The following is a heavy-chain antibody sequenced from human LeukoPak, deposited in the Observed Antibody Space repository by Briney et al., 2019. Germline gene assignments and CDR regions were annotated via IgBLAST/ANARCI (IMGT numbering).Heavy chain of an antibody. V-gene: IGHV4-59*12. CDR1: YGSISSYY. CDR3: ARGDYYFDY. Sequence: SETLSLTCIVSYGSISSYYWSWIRQPPGKGLEWIGYIYHSGSTYYNPSLKSRVTISVDRSKNQFSLKLSSVTAADTAVYYCARGDYYFDYWGQGTLVTVSS. CDR2: IYHSGST. J-gene: IGHJ4*02.